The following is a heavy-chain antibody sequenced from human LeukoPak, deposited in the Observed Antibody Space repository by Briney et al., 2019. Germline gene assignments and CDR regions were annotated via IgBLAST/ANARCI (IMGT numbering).Heavy chain of an antibody. Sequence: GASVKVSCKVSGDTLAEVSIHGVRQAGAEGLEWMGGFHVEEAETVNAQKFQGRVTMTEDTSTDTAYMELSGLTSEDTAVYYCATDLRLGAMDVWGQGTRVTVS. J-gene: IGHJ6*02. CDR2: FHVEEAET. V-gene: IGHV1-24*01. CDR3: ATDLRLGAMDV. D-gene: IGHD3-16*01. CDR1: GDTLAEVS.